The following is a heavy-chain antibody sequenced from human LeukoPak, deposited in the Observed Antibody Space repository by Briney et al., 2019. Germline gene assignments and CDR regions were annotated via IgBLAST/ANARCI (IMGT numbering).Heavy chain of an antibody. D-gene: IGHD3-3*01. V-gene: IGHV4-59*08. CDR1: GGSISSYY. CDR2: IYYSGST. Sequence: SETLSLTCTVSGGSISSYYWSWIRQPPGKGLEWIGYIYYSGSTNYNPSLKSRVTISVDTSKNQFSLKLSSVTAADTAVYYCARHFYDFNKAFDVWGQGTMVTVSS. J-gene: IGHJ3*01. CDR3: ARHFYDFNKAFDV.